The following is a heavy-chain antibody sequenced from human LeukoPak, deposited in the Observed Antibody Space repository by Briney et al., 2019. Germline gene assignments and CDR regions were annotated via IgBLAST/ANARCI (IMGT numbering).Heavy chain of an antibody. CDR3: AREGCSGGSCYSPLDY. Sequence: GGSLRLSGAASGFTFSSYWMSWVRQAPGKGLEWVANIKQDGSEKYYVDSVKGRFTISRDNAKNSLYLQMNSLRAEDTAVYYCAREGCSGGSCYSPLDYWGQGTLVTVSS. CDR2: IKQDGSEK. J-gene: IGHJ4*02. D-gene: IGHD2-15*01. V-gene: IGHV3-7*01. CDR1: GFTFSSYW.